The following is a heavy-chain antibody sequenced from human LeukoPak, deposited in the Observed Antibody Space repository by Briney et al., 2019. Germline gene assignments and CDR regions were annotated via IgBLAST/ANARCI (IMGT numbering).Heavy chain of an antibody. D-gene: IGHD6-13*01. V-gene: IGHV4-34*01. CDR3: ARGHIAAAGDFDY. CDR1: GGSFSGYY. Sequence: SETLSLTCAVYGGSFSGYYWSWIRQPPGKGLEWIGEINHSGSTNYNPSLKSRVTISVDTSKNQFSLKPSSVTAADTAVYYCARGHIAAAGDFDYWGQGTLVTVSS. CDR2: INHSGST. J-gene: IGHJ4*02.